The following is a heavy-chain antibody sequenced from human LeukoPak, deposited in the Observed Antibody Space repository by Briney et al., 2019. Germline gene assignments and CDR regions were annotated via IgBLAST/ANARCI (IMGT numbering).Heavy chain of an antibody. CDR3: GTYYYDSSGPYYFDY. CDR1: GGTFSSYA. J-gene: IGHJ4*02. D-gene: IGHD3-22*01. Sequence: SVKVSRKASGGTFSSYAISWVRQAPGQGLEWMGGIIPIFGTANYAQKFQSRVTITADESTSTAYMELSSLRSEDTAVYYCGTYYYDSSGPYYFDYWGQGTLVTVSS. CDR2: IIPIFGTA. V-gene: IGHV1-69*13.